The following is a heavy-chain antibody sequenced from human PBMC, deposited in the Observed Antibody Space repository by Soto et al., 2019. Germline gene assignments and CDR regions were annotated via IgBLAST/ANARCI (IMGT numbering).Heavy chain of an antibody. CDR1: GFTFSSYA. V-gene: IGHV3-30-3*01. D-gene: IGHD1-1*01. CDR2: ISYDGSNK. J-gene: IGHJ5*02. CDR3: ARSNQQLDWFDP. Sequence: SLRLSCAASGFTFSSYAMHWVRQAPGKGLEWVAVISYDGSNKYYADSVKGRFTISRDNSKNTLYLQMNSLRAEDTAVYYFARSNQQLDWFDPWGQGSLVIVSS.